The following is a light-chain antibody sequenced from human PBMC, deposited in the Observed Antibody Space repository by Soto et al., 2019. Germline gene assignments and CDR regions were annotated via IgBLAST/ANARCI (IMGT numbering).Light chain of an antibody. J-gene: IGKJ5*01. V-gene: IGKV1-39*01. CDR2: AAS. Sequence: DIQMTQSPSTLSASVGERVAITCRASQSISSYLNWYQQKPGKAPKVLIYAASNLQSGVPSRFSGSGSGTDFALTISSLQPEDFATYYCQQGYSTPITFGQGTRLEI. CDR3: QQGYSTPIT. CDR1: QSISSY.